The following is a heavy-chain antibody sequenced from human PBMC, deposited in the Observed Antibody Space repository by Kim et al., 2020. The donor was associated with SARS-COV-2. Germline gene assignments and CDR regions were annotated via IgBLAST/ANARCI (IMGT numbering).Heavy chain of an antibody. Sequence: VKGQFTISRDNSTNTLYLQMNSLRAEDTAVYYCAKVSYYGVTEGGRGFDYWGQGTLVTVSS. V-gene: IGHV3-23*01. CDR3: AKVSYYGVTEGGRGFDY. D-gene: IGHD4-17*01. J-gene: IGHJ4*02.